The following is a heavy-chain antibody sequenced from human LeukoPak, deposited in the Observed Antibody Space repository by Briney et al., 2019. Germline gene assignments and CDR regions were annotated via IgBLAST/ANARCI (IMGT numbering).Heavy chain of an antibody. D-gene: IGHD2-15*01. CDR3: ARGRGCSGGSCRSNWFDP. CDR2: MNPNSGNT. V-gene: IGHV1-8*03. Sequence: ASVKLSCKASGYTFTSYDINWVRQATGQALEWMGWMNPNSGNTGYAQKFQGRVTITRNTSISTAYMELSSLRSEDTAVYYCARGRGCSGGSCRSNWFDPWGQGTLVTVSS. CDR1: GYTFTSYD. J-gene: IGHJ5*02.